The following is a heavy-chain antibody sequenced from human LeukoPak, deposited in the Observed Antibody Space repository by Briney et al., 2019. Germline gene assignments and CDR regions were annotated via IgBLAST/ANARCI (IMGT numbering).Heavy chain of an antibody. CDR3: AKPDNSWSFDY. CDR1: GFTFNNYA. CDR2: ISGGGYST. D-gene: IGHD6-13*01. V-gene: IGHV3-23*01. Sequence: PGGSLRLSCAASGFTFNNYAMSWVRQAPGKGLEWVSAISGGGYSTYYADSVKGRFTISRDNSKNTMYLQMNSLRAEDTAVYYCAKPDNSWSFDYWGQGNLVTVSS. J-gene: IGHJ4*02.